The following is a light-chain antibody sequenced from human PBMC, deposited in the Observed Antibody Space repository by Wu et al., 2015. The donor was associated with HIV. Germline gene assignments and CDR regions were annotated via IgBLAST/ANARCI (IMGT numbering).Light chain of an antibody. CDR1: ESVSSS. CDR2: DAS. J-gene: IGKJ4*01. CDR3: QQRANWPLT. Sequence: EVVLTQSPATLSLSPGERATLSCRASESVSSSLAWYQQRPGQAPRLLIYDASDRATGIPARFSGGGSGTDFTLTISSLEPEDFAVYYCQQRANWPLTFGGGTRLEIK. V-gene: IGKV3-11*01.